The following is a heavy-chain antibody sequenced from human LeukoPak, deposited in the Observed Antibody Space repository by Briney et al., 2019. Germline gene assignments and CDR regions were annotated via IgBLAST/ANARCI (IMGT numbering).Heavy chain of an antibody. CDR3: AREIFWSGYFSNLHFDY. Sequence: GRSLRLSCAASGFTFSSYAMHWVRQAPGKGLEWVAVISYDGTNEYYADSVKGRFTISRDNSKNTLYLQMNSLRAEDTAVYYCAREIFWSGYFSNLHFDYWGQGTLVTVSS. CDR1: GFTFSSYA. J-gene: IGHJ4*02. CDR2: ISYDGTNE. V-gene: IGHV3-30-3*01. D-gene: IGHD3-3*01.